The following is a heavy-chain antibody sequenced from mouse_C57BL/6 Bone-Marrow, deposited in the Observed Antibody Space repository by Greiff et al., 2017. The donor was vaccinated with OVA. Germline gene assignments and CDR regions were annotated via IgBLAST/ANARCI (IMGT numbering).Heavy chain of an antibody. CDR3: ARALHITTVVAPFAY. J-gene: IGHJ3*01. Sequence: EVKLQESGPGLVKPSQSLSLTCSVTGYSITSGYYWNWIRQFPGNKLEWMGYISYDGSNNYNPSLKNRISITRDTSKNQFFLKLNSVTTEDTATYYCARALHITTVVAPFAYWGQGTLVTVSA. CDR2: ISYDGSN. V-gene: IGHV3-6*01. CDR1: GYSITSGYY. D-gene: IGHD1-1*01.